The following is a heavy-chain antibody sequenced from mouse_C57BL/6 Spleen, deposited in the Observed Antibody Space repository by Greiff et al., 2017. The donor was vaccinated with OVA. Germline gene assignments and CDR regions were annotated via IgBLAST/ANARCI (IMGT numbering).Heavy chain of an antibody. Sequence: VQLQQPGAELVKPGASVKLSCKASGYTFTSYWMHWVKQRPGQGLEWIGMIHPNSGSTNYNEKFKSKATLTVDKSSSTAYMQLSSLTSEDSAVYYCARKGFNYGSSSWFAYWGQGTLVTVSA. J-gene: IGHJ3*01. D-gene: IGHD1-1*01. V-gene: IGHV1-64*01. CDR3: ARKGFNYGSSSWFAY. CDR1: GYTFTSYW. CDR2: IHPNSGST.